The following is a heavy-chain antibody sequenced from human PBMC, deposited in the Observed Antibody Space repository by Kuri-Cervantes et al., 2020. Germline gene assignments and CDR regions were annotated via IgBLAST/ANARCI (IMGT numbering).Heavy chain of an antibody. CDR3: AKDDFQWWFDS. J-gene: IGHJ5*01. D-gene: IGHD3/OR15-3a*01. Sequence: GESLKISCAASGFTFSSYGMHWVRQAPGKGLEWVAVISYDGRDKHIANSVKGRFTVSRDNSKNTLYLQMSSLRAEDTAVYYCAKDDFQWWFDSWGQGTLVTVSS. V-gene: IGHV3-30*18. CDR2: ISYDGRDK. CDR1: GFTFSSYG.